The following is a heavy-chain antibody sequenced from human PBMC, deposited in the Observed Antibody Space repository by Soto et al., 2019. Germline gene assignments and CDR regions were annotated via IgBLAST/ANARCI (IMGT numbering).Heavy chain of an antibody. V-gene: IGHV4-34*01. CDR2: INHSGST. Sequence: SEILSLTCAVYGGSFSGYYWSWIRQPPGKGLEWIGEINHSGSTNYNPSLKSRVTISVDTSKNQFSLKLSSVTAADTAVYYCAKAAAGPIGYWGQGTLVNVSS. CDR1: GGSFSGYY. CDR3: AKAAAGPIGY. D-gene: IGHD6-13*01. J-gene: IGHJ4*02.